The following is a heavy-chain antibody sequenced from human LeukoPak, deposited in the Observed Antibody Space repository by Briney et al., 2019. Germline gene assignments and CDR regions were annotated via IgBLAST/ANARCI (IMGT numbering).Heavy chain of an antibody. Sequence: PGGSLKLSCAGSGFSFNYYDMNWVRQAPGKGLEWVSSISPKSDFIYYSDSVRGRFTISRDNAANSLYLQMKSLRAEDTAVYYCARADCSSSTCFLRRSWFDPWGQGTLVTVSS. D-gene: IGHD2-2*01. CDR3: ARADCSSSTCFLRRSWFDP. J-gene: IGHJ5*02. CDR1: GFSFNYYD. V-gene: IGHV3-21*01. CDR2: ISPKSDFI.